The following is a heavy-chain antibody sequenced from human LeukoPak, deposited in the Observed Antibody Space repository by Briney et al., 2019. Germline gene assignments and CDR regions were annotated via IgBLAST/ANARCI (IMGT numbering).Heavy chain of an antibody. Sequence: GGSLRLSCAASRFTFSTYWMHWVRQAPGKGLEWVSSISSGSSNIYYADSVKGRFTISRDNAQNSLYLQMNSLRAEDTAVYYCAKGDVSVAREFDYWGQGTLVTVSS. CDR3: AKGDVSVAREFDY. J-gene: IGHJ4*02. CDR2: ISSGSSNI. D-gene: IGHD2-15*01. V-gene: IGHV3-21*01. CDR1: RFTFSTYW.